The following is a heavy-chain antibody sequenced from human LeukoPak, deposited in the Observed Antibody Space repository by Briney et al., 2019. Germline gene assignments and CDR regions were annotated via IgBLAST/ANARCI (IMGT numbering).Heavy chain of an antibody. CDR1: GFTFNNFE. D-gene: IGHD1-26*01. CDR2: VSGSGSEI. J-gene: IGHJ4*02. V-gene: IGHV3-48*03. CDR3: AKDRGGSDY. Sequence: PGGSLRLSCAASGFTFNNFEMNWVRQAPGKGLEWIAYVSGSGSEIHYGDSVKGRFTISRDNAKSSVYLQMDSLRAEDTAVYYCAKDRGGSDYWGQGTLVTVSS.